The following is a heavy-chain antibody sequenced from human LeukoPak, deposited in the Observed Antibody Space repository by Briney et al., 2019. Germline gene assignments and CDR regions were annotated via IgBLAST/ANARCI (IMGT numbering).Heavy chain of an antibody. CDR3: AKDIVVVPGEYYFDY. J-gene: IGHJ4*02. CDR1: GFTFSSYA. Sequence: GGSLRLSCAASGFTFSSYAMHWVRQAPGKGLEWVAVISYDGSNKYYADSVKGRFTISRDNAKNSLYLQMNSLRAEDTALYYCAKDIVVVPGEYYFDYWGQGTLVTVSS. V-gene: IGHV3-30*04. D-gene: IGHD3-22*01. CDR2: ISYDGSNK.